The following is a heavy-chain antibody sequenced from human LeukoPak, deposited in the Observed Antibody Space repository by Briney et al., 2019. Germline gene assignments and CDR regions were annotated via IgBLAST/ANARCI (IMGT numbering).Heavy chain of an antibody. CDR2: INPNSGGT. Sequence: ASVKVSCKASGYTFTGYYMHWVRQAPGQGLEWMGWINPNSGGTNYAQKLQGRVTMTTDTSTSTAYMELRSLRSDDTAVYYCARDLGYYDSSGLYWGQGTLVTVSS. D-gene: IGHD3-22*01. CDR1: GYTFTGYY. J-gene: IGHJ4*02. V-gene: IGHV1-2*02. CDR3: ARDLGYYDSSGLY.